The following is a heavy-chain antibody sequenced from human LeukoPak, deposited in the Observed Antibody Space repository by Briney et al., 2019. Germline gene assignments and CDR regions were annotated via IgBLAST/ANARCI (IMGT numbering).Heavy chain of an antibody. CDR2: LYSGGNT. J-gene: IGHJ4*02. V-gene: IGHV3-66*02. D-gene: IGHD3-3*01. CDR3: ARGGLGDYDFWSGYF. Sequence: GALRLSCAASGFTVSTNYMSWVRQAPGKGLEWVSFLYSGGNTKYADSVKGRFTISRDNSKNTLYLQMNSLRSEDTPVYYCARGGLGDYDFWSGYFWGQGTLVTVSS. CDR1: GFTVSTNY.